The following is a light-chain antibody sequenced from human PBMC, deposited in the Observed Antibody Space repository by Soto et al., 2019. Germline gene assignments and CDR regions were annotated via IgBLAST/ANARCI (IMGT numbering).Light chain of an antibody. Sequence: DIQMTPSPSSVSASVGDRVTITCRTSQNIGTWLTWYQQKPGKAPKLLIYAASTLQNGVPSTFRGTGSGTDFTLTISSLQPDDLATYYCQQASAFPLTFGPGTRLEIK. CDR1: QNIGTW. V-gene: IGKV1-12*01. CDR3: QQASAFPLT. CDR2: AAS. J-gene: IGKJ5*01.